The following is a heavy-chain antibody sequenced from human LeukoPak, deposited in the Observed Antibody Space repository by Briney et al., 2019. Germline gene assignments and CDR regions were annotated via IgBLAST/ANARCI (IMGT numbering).Heavy chain of an antibody. Sequence: PGGSLRLSCAASGFTVSSNYMSWVRQAPGKGLEWVSVIYSGGSTYYADSVKGRFTISRDNSKNTLYLQMISLRAEDTALYYCAKHRSPVAAAPEAFDIWGLGTMVTVSS. D-gene: IGHD6-13*01. CDR2: IYSGGST. V-gene: IGHV3-66*04. CDR3: AKHRSPVAAAPEAFDI. CDR1: GFTVSSNY. J-gene: IGHJ3*02.